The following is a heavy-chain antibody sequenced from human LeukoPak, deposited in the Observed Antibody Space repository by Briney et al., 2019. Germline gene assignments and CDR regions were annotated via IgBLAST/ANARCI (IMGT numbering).Heavy chain of an antibody. CDR2: INPNSGGT. J-gene: IGHJ6*03. CDR3: ARVGRRAEDYYYMDV. V-gene: IGHV1-2*02. Sequence: AASVTVSCKASGYTFTGYYMHWVRQAPGQGLEWMGWINPNSGGTNYAQKFQGRVTMTRDTSISTAYMELSSLRSEDTAVYYCARVGRRAEDYYYMDVWGKGTTVTISS. CDR1: GYTFTGYY.